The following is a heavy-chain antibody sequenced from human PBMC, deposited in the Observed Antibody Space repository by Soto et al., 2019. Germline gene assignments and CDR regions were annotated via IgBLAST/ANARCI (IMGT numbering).Heavy chain of an antibody. V-gene: IGHV4-4*07. D-gene: IGHD1-26*01. CDR3: ARGIYSKVGATIWFEP. CDR1: GGSINSYY. CDR2: IYTSGST. J-gene: IGHJ5*02. Sequence: PSETLSLTCTVSGGSINSYYWSWIRQPAGKGLEWIGRIYTSGSTNYNPSLKSRVTMSVDTSKNRFSLKLSSVTAADTAVYYCARGIYSKVGATIWFEPWGQGTLVTVSS.